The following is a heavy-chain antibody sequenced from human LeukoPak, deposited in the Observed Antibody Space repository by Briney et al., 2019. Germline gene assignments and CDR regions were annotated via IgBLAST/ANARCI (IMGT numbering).Heavy chain of an antibody. CDR2: INSDGSST. D-gene: IGHD3-3*01. CDR1: GFTFSTYW. CDR3: ARQVTIFGVLTMDV. J-gene: IGHJ6*04. Sequence: GGSLRLSCAASGFTFSTYWMHWVRQAPGKGLVWVSRINSDGSSTNYAESVKGRFTSSRDNAKNSLYMQMNSLRAEDTAVYYCARQVTIFGVLTMDVWGKGTTVTVSS. V-gene: IGHV3-74*01.